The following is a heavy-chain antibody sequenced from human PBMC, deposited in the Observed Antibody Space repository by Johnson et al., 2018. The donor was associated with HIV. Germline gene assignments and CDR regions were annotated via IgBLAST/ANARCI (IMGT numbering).Heavy chain of an antibody. CDR2: IYSGGST. Sequence: VQLVESGGGLVKPGGSLRLSCAASGFTFSDYYMSWIRQAPGKGLEWVSVIYSGGSTYYADSVKGRFTISRDNSKGTLFLQMDGLRPEDTALYYCAKDLGERECEEWASDYYDFDIWGQGTMVTVSS. CDR3: AKDLGERECEEWASDYYDFDI. V-gene: IGHV3-66*02. J-gene: IGHJ3*02. D-gene: IGHD3-22*01. CDR1: GFTFSDYY.